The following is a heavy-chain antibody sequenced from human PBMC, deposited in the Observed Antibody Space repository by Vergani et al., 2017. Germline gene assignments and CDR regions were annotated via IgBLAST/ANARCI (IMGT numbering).Heavy chain of an antibody. V-gene: IGHV3-23*01. Sequence: EVQLLESGGSLKQPGGPVRLPCAASGFTFSTYAMHWVRQAPGQGLEWVSALTGGGGSTYYADPFKGRFIISRDSARDTLYLQRNSLRPEDTATYYCVKGAGSYENFFDAWCQGTLVTVS. J-gene: IGHJ4*02. CDR2: LTGGGGST. CDR1: GFTFSTYA. CDR3: VKGAGSYENFFDA. D-gene: IGHD2-15*01.